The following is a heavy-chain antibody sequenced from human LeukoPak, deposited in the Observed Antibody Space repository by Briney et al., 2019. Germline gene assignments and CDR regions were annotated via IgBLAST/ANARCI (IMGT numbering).Heavy chain of an antibody. J-gene: IGHJ4*02. V-gene: IGHV3-7*01. Sequence: GGSLRLSCAASGFTFSSYWMSWVRQAPGKGLEWVANIKQDGSEKYYVDSVKGRFTISRDNAKNSLYLQMNSLRAEDTAVYYCARVLLDIVVVPAAMPLFDYWGQGTLVTVSS. D-gene: IGHD2-2*03. CDR2: IKQDGSEK. CDR1: GFTFSSYW. CDR3: ARVLLDIVVVPAAMPLFDY.